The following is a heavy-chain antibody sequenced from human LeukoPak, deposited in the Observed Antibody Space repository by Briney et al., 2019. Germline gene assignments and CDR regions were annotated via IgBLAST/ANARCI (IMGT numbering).Heavy chain of an antibody. D-gene: IGHD1-26*01. CDR2: ISGSSTYI. J-gene: IGHJ4*02. V-gene: IGHV3-21*01. CDR3: AREVGATDDY. Sequence: PGESLRLSCAASGFTFSSHSMNWVRQAPGKGLEWVSSISGSSTYIYYADSVRGRFTISRDNAKNSLYLHMNSLRAEDTAVYYCAREVGATDDYWGQGTLVTVSS. CDR1: GFTFSSHS.